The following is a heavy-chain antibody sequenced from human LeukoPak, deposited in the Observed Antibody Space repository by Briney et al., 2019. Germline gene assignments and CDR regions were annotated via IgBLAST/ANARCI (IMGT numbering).Heavy chain of an antibody. Sequence: GGSLRLSCAASGFTFRTYAMSWVRQAPGKGLEWVSAISSSGDGTYYEDSVKGRFTISRDNPKNTLYLQMNGLRVEDTALYYCVKGKYSSGWFSIVDSWGQGTLVTVSS. CDR2: ISSSGDGT. V-gene: IGHV3-23*01. CDR3: VKGKYSSGWFSIVDS. CDR1: GFTFRTYA. D-gene: IGHD6-19*01. J-gene: IGHJ4*02.